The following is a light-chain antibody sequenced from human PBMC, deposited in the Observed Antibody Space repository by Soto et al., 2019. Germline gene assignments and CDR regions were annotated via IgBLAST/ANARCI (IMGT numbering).Light chain of an antibody. CDR1: QSISSW. CDR3: QQYNSYWT. Sequence: DIQMTQSPSTLSASVGDRVTITCRASQSISSWLAWYQQKPGKAPKLLIYKASSLESGVPSRFSGSGSGTGFTLTIRSLQPDDFATYYCQQYNSYWTFGQGTKVEIK. CDR2: KAS. V-gene: IGKV1-5*03. J-gene: IGKJ1*01.